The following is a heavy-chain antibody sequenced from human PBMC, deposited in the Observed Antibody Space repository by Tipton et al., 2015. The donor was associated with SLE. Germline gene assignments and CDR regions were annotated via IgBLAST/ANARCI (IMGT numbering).Heavy chain of an antibody. J-gene: IGHJ6*02. V-gene: IGHV4-59*01. CDR2: IHSSGRT. CDR3: ARSPNKDCTGGVCFHGLDV. Sequence: GLVKPSENLSLTCTVSGGSISSYYWSWIRQPPGKGLEWIAYIHSSGRTNYNPSLKSRLTISLDTSKNQFSLNLTSVTAADTAVFYCARSPNKDCTGGVCFHGLDVWGQGTTVTVSS. D-gene: IGHD2-8*02. CDR1: GGSISSYY.